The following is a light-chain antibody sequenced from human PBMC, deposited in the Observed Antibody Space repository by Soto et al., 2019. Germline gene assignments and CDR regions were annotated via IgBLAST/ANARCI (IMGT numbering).Light chain of an antibody. V-gene: IGLV2-14*03. CDR2: DVS. CDR3: SSYTQSNTGVV. Sequence: QSALTQPASVSGSPGQSLTISCTGTSSDIGGYNYVSWYQQNPGKAPKLMIYDVSSRPSGVSNRFSGSKSGNTASLTISELQAEDEADYYCSSYTQSNTGVVFGGGTKVTVL. J-gene: IGLJ2*01. CDR1: SSDIGGYNY.